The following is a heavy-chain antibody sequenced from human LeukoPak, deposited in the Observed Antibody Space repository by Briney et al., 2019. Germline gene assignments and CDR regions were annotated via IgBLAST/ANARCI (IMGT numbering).Heavy chain of an antibody. J-gene: IGHJ3*02. D-gene: IGHD4-23*01. CDR1: GGSISSGGYY. CDR3: ARGHYGGNSGNAFDI. Sequence: SQTLSLTCTVSGGSISSGGYYWSWIRQHPGKGLEWIGYIYYSGSTYYNPSLKSRVTISVDTSKNQFSLKLSSVTAADTAVYYCARGHYGGNSGNAFDIWGKGTMVTVSS. V-gene: IGHV4-31*03. CDR2: IYYSGST.